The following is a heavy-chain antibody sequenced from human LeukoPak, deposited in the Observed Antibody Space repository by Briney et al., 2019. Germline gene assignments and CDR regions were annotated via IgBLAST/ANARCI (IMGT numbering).Heavy chain of an antibody. CDR3: ARGKARYCSGGSCFGY. J-gene: IGHJ4*02. V-gene: IGHV1-18*01. CDR2: ISAYNGNT. CDR1: GYTFTSYG. Sequence: GASVKVSCKASGYTFTSYGISWVRQAPGQGREWMGWISAYNGNTNYAQKLQGRVTMTTDTSTSTAYMELRSLRSDDTAVYYCARGKARYCSGGSCFGYWGQGTLFTVSS. D-gene: IGHD2-15*01.